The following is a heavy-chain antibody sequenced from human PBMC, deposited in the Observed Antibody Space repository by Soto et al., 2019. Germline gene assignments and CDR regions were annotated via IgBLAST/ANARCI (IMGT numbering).Heavy chain of an antibody. CDR1: GFTFSSYG. Sequence: QVQLVESGGGVVQPGRSLRLSCAASGFTFSSYGMHWVRQAPGKGLEWVAVISYDGSNKYYADSVKGRFTISRDNSKNTLYLQMNSLRAEDTAVYYCVSDYDSSGYYFLWGQGTLVTVSS. V-gene: IGHV3-30*03. CDR2: ISYDGSNK. J-gene: IGHJ4*02. CDR3: VSDYDSSGYYFL. D-gene: IGHD3-22*01.